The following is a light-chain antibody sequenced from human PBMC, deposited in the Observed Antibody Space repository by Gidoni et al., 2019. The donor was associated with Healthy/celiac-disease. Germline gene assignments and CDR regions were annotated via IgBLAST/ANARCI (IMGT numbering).Light chain of an antibody. CDR1: QSVSNSY. CDR2: GAS. CDR3: QQYGSRAYT. J-gene: IGKJ2*01. Sequence: EIVLTQSPGTLSLSPGERATLSCRASQSVSNSYLAWYQQKPGQAPRLLIYGASSRATGIPDRFSGSGSGTDFTLTISRLEPEDFAVYYCQQYGSRAYTFGQGTKLEIK. V-gene: IGKV3-20*01.